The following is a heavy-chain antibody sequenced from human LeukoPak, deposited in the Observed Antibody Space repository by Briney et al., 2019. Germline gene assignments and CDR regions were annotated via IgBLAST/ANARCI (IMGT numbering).Heavy chain of an antibody. D-gene: IGHD6-6*01. CDR3: ARKSAARKTSEFDY. J-gene: IGHJ4*02. Sequence: ASVKVSCKASGYTFSGYYTNWVRQAPGQGLEWMGWINPNSGGTKYAQKFQGRVTMTSDTSISTAYMELSSLISDDTAVYYCARKSAARKTSEFDYWGQGTLVTVSS. CDR2: INPNSGGT. V-gene: IGHV1-2*02. CDR1: GYTFSGYY.